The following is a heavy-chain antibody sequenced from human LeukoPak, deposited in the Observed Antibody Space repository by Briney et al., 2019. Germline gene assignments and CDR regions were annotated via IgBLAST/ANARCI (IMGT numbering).Heavy chain of an antibody. CDR2: IYYSGST. D-gene: IGHD2-8*01. CDR1: GGSISSYY. J-gene: IGHJ4*02. V-gene: IGHV4-59*01. Sequence: SETLSLTCTVSGGSISSYYWSWIRQPPGKGLEWIGYIYYSGSTNYNPSLKSRVTISVDTTKNQFSLKLSSVTAADTAVYYCARDDGLSPFDYWGQGTLVTVSS. CDR3: ARDDGLSPFDY.